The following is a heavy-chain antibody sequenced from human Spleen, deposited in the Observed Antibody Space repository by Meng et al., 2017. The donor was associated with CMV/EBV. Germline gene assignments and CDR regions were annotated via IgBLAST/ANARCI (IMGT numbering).Heavy chain of an antibody. CDR3: AKHYCTSASCYGNYFEY. CDR2: LSGSGGAT. Sequence: GGSLRLSCAASGFAFNTYAMSWVRQAPGEGLGWVSGLSGSGGATYYAESVKGRFTISRDNSKNTLYLDMNSLRAEDTAIYYCAKHYCTSASCYGNYFEYWGQGTLVTVSS. V-gene: IGHV3-23*01. J-gene: IGHJ4*02. D-gene: IGHD2-2*01. CDR1: GFAFNTYA.